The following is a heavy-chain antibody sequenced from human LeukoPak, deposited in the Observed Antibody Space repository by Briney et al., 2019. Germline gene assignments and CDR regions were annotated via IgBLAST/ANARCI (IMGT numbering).Heavy chain of an antibody. D-gene: IGHD4-17*01. CDR2: INPNSGGT. Sequence: ASVKVSCKASGYTFTGYYMHWVRQAPGQGLEWMGWINPNSGGTNYAQKFQGRVTMTRDTSISTAYMELSRLRSDDTAVYYCARSYDYGDYVVDLNDAFDIWGQGTMVTVSS. J-gene: IGHJ3*02. CDR3: ARSYDYGDYVVDLNDAFDI. CDR1: GYTFTGYY. V-gene: IGHV1-2*02.